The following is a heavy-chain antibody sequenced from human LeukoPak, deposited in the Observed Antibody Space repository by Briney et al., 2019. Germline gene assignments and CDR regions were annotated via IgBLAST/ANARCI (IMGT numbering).Heavy chain of an antibody. D-gene: IGHD2-2*01. CDR2: IRQDGGAK. J-gene: IGHJ4*02. Sequence: GGSLRLSCAVSGFTFSTYSMSWVRQAPGKGLEWVTNIRQDGGAKYYVDSVKGRFTISRDNAKNSLYLQMNSLRAEDTGVYYCATSSDSPANMWGQGTLVTVSS. CDR1: GFTFSTYS. V-gene: IGHV3-7*01. CDR3: ATSSDSPANM.